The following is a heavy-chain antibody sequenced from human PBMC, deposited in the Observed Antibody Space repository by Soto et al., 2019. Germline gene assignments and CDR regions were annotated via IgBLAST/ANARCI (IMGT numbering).Heavy chain of an antibody. V-gene: IGHV3-33*01. J-gene: IGHJ4*02. Sequence: GGSLRLSCAASGFTFSGYGMHWVRQAPGKGLEWLAIILFDGSSKFYADSVKGRFSISRDNSQRTLYLQMNSLTAEDTAIYYCARGTIFGVVTCFDDWGQGTLVTVSS. CDR2: ILFDGSSK. CDR1: GFTFSGYG. D-gene: IGHD3-3*01. CDR3: ARGTIFGVVTCFDD.